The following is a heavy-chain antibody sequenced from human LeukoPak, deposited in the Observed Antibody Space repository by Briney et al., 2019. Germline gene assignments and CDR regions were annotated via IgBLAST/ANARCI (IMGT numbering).Heavy chain of an antibody. CDR1: GGSISSYY. D-gene: IGHD2-15*01. CDR3: ASDRIEVDAFDI. CDR2: IYYSGST. J-gene: IGHJ3*02. V-gene: IGHV4-59*08. Sequence: SETLSLTCTVSGGSISSYYWSWIRQPPGKGLEWIGYIYYSGSTNYNPSLKSRVTISVDTSKNQFSLKLSSVTAADTAVYYCASDRIEVDAFDIWGQGTMVTVSS.